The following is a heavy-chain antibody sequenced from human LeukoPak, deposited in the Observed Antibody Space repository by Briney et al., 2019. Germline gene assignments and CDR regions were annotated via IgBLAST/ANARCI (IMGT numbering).Heavy chain of an antibody. J-gene: IGHJ4*02. CDR3: AREGGPYRPLDY. CDR1: GGSITNTNY. Sequence: PSETLSLTCGVSGGSITNTNYWTWVRQPPGKGLEWIGEVNLQGSTNYNPSLMGRVAISVDPSENHISLQLTSVTAADTAVYYCAREGGPYRPLDYSGQGTLVTVSS. V-gene: IGHV4-4*02. CDR2: VNLQGST.